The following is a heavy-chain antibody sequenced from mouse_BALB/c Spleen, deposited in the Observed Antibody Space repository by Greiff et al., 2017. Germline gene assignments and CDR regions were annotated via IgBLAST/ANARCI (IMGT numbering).Heavy chain of an antibody. D-gene: IGHD1-1*01. J-gene: IGHJ1*01. Sequence: VESGGGLVKPGGSLKLSCAASGFTFSSYAMSWVRQTPEKRLEWVASISSGGSTYYPDSVKGRFTISRDNARNILYLQMSSLRSEDTAMYYCARGRSSPSYWYFDVWGAGTTVTVSS. CDR3: ARGRSSPSYWYFDV. V-gene: IGHV5-6-5*01. CDR2: ISSGGST. CDR1: GFTFSSYA.